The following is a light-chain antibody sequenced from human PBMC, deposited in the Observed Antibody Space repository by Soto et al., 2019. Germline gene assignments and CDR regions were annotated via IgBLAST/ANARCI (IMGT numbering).Light chain of an antibody. CDR1: QSISSR. J-gene: IGKJ1*01. CDR2: DDS. Sequence: DLQMTQSPATLSLSLGDSVTITCRASQSISSRMAWYQQKPGKAPKILIYDDSSLATGVPYRFSGSGSGTELTLTISRLQPDDFATYYCQQYNSYSLTFGQGTKVDIK. CDR3: QQYNSYSLT. V-gene: IGKV1-5*01.